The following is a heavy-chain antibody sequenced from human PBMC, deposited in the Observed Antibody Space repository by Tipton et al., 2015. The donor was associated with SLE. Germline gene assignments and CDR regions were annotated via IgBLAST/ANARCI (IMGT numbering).Heavy chain of an antibody. CDR2: IDYTGST. J-gene: IGHJ4*02. D-gene: IGHD1-26*01. V-gene: IGHV4-59*08. Sequence: TLSLTCTVSGGSISSYSWNWIRQSPGKGLEWIANIDYTGSTKYSPSLKSRVAISQDTSKKQVSLKLSSVTAADTAVYYCASRGRGTYFNGFDFWGQVILVTVSS. CDR3: ASRGRGTYFNGFDF. CDR1: GGSISSYS.